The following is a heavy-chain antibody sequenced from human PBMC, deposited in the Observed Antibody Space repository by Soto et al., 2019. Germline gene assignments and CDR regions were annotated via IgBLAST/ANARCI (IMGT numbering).Heavy chain of an antibody. V-gene: IGHV4-39*01. CDR1: GGSISSSSYY. J-gene: IGHJ2*01. D-gene: IGHD1-26*01. Sequence: QLQLQESGPGLVKPSETLSLTCSVSGGSISSSSYYWGWIRQPPGKGLEWIGSIYYIGSTYYSPSLKSRVTISVDTSKNQFSLKLSSVTAADTAVYYCARREPSGYFDLWGRGTLVTVSS. CDR3: ARREPSGYFDL. CDR2: IYYIGST.